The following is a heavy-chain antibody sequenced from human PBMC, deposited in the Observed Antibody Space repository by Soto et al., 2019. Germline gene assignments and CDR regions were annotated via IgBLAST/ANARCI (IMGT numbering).Heavy chain of an antibody. V-gene: IGHV3-30-3*01. CDR3: ARVQDYGDYYYYGMDV. J-gene: IGHJ6*02. Sequence: GGSLRLSCAASGFTFGSYAMHWVRQAPGKGLEWVAVISYDGSNKYYADSVKGRFTISRDNSKNTLYLQMNSLRAEDTAVYYCARVQDYGDYYYYGMDVWGQGTTVTSP. CDR1: GFTFGSYA. CDR2: ISYDGSNK. D-gene: IGHD4-17*01.